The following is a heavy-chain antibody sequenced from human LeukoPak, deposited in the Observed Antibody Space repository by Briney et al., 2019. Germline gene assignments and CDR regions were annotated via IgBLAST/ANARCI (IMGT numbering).Heavy chain of an antibody. CDR3: ARDREYSYGSVVDY. D-gene: IGHD5-18*01. J-gene: IGHJ4*02. CDR2: IYYSGST. V-gene: IGHV4-61*01. Sequence: PSETLSLTCTVSGGSVSGGSYYWSWIRQPPGKGLEWIGYIYYSGSTNYNPSLKSRVTISVDTSKNQFSLKLSSVTAADTAVYYCARDREYSYGSVVDYWGQGTLVTVSS. CDR1: GGSVSGGSYY.